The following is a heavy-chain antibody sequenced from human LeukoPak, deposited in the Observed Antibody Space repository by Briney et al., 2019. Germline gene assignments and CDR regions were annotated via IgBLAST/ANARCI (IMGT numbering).Heavy chain of an antibody. CDR2: ISSSSSTI. V-gene: IGHV3-48*01. D-gene: IGHD5-12*01. Sequence: PGGSLRLSCAASGFTFSSYGMNWVRQAPGKGLEWVSYISSSSSTIYYADSVKGRFTISRDNAKNSLYLQMNSLRAEDTAVYYCARDLGNSGDEFDYWGQGTLVTVSS. CDR3: ARDLGNSGDEFDY. CDR1: GFTFSSYG. J-gene: IGHJ4*02.